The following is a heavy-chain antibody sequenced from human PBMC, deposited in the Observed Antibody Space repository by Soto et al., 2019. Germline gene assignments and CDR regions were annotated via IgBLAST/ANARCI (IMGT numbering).Heavy chain of an antibody. CDR3: ARAFPPSGYDVDY. CDR2: IIPILGIA. D-gene: IGHD5-12*01. Sequence: ASVKVSCKASGGTFSSYTISWVRQAPGQGLEWMGRIIPILGIANYAQKFQGRVTITADKSTSTAYMELSSLRSEDTAVYYCARAFPPSGYDVDYWGQGTQVTVSS. CDR1: GGTFSSYT. V-gene: IGHV1-69*02. J-gene: IGHJ4*02.